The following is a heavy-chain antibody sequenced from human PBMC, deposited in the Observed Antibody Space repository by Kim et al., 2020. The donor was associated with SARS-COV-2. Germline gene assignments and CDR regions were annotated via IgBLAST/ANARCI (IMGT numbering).Heavy chain of an antibody. CDR1: GFTFDDYA. Sequence: GGSLRLSCAASGFTFDDYAMHWVRQAPGKGLEWVSGISWNSGSIGYADSVKGRFTISRDNAKNSLYLQMNSLRAEDTALYYCAKAGGAPAMVRDYYYYYGMDVWGQGTTVTVSS. J-gene: IGHJ6*02. D-gene: IGHD5-18*01. CDR2: ISWNSGSI. V-gene: IGHV3-9*01. CDR3: AKAGGAPAMVRDYYYYYGMDV.